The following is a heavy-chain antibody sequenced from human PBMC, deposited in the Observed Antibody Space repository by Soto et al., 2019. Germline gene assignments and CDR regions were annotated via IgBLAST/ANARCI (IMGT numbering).Heavy chain of an antibody. V-gene: IGHV1-46*03. J-gene: IGHJ4*01. D-gene: IGHD4-17*01. CDR3: SRVDPGETSPFDR. CDR2: INPFDGSR. CDR1: GYIFTSYY. Sequence: ASVKVSCKASGYIFTSYYIHWVRQAPGQGLEWMGWINPFDGSRMFAQSFQGRVTMTRDTSTSTVYMEVSSLRSEETAVYYCSRVDPGETSPFDRWG.